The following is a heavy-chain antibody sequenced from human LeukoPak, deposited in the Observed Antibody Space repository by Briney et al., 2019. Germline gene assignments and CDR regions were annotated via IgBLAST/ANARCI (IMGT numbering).Heavy chain of an antibody. J-gene: IGHJ5*02. CDR2: ISSGGDTM. CDR3: ARRYSSSWSGFDP. CDR1: GFNFSSFE. Sequence: GGSLRLSCAASGFNFSSFEMNWVRQAPGKGLEWISYISSGGDTMSYADSVKGRFTISRDNAKNSLYLQMNSLRGEDTAVYYCARRYSSSWSGFDPWGQGTLVTVSS. D-gene: IGHD6-13*01. V-gene: IGHV3-48*03.